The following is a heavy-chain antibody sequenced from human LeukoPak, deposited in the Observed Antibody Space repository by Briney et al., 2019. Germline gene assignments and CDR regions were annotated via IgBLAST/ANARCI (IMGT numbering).Heavy chain of an antibody. CDR2: ISGSGGST. CDR3: GRVFDGYDLVFFDY. CDR1: GFTFSNYA. V-gene: IGHV3-23*01. J-gene: IGHJ4*02. Sequence: PGGSLRLSCAASGFTFSNYAMSWVRQAPGKGLEWVSTISGSGGSTYYADSVKGQFIVSRDNSRNTLYLKMNSLRAEDTAVYYCGRVFDGYDLVFFDYWGQGTLVPVSS. D-gene: IGHD5-12*01.